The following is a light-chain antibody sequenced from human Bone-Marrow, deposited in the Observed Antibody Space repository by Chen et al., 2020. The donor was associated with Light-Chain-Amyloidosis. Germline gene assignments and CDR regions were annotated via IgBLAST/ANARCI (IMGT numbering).Light chain of an antibody. CDR3: CSFAGNDDWV. V-gene: IGLV2-8*01. CDR1: SGDLGGYDF. J-gene: IGLJ3*02. CDR2: EGT. Sequence: QSALTQPPSASGSLGQSVTISCAGTSGDLGGYDFVSWYQQHPGKAPKLMSAEGTRRPSGVPSRFSGTKSGNTASLTVSGLQAEDEADYYCCSFAGNDDWVFGGGTKLTVL.